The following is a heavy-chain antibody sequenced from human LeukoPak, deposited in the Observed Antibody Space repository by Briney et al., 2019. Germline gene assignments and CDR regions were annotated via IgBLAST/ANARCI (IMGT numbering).Heavy chain of an antibody. CDR1: GGSISSYY. J-gene: IGHJ4*02. CDR3: ARGYGDIEY. D-gene: IGHD4-17*01. CDR2: IYASGST. V-gene: IGHV4-4*07. Sequence: SETLSLTCTVSGGSISSYYWSWIRQPAGKGLEWIGRIYASGSTNANPSLKSRVTMSVATSKNQFSPRLTSVTAADTAVYYCARGYGDIEYWGQGILVTASS.